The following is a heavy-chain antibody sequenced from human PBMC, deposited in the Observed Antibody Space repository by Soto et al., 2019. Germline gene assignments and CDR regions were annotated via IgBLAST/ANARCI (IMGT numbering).Heavy chain of an antibody. CDR2: INHSGST. Sequence: QVQLQQWGAGLLKPSETLSLTCAVYGGSFSGYYWSWIRQPPGKGLEWIGEINHSGSTNYNPSLRSRXXIXVXRSKNQFSLKLSSVTAADTAVYYCARGGPTYYDIDPWGQGTLVTVSS. CDR1: GGSFSGYY. CDR3: ARGGPTYYDIDP. D-gene: IGHD3-9*01. V-gene: IGHV4-34*01. J-gene: IGHJ5*02.